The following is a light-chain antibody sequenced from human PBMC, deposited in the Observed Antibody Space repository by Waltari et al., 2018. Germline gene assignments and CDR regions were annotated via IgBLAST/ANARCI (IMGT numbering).Light chain of an antibody. CDR1: STNLGAGSD. CDR3: QSYDSSLSGSGV. CDR2: GNS. Sequence: QSVLTQPPSVSAAPGQRVTISCTARSTNLGAGSDVPWYQQLPGTAPKLLIYGNSNRPSGVPDRFSGSKSGTSASLAITGLQAEDEADYYCQSYDSSLSGSGVFGGGTKLTVL. J-gene: IGLJ3*02. V-gene: IGLV1-40*01.